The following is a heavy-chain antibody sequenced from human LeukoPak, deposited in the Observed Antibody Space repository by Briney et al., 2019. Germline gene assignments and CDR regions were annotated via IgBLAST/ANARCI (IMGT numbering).Heavy chain of an antibody. CDR3: AKGKSGSYYFYMDV. Sequence: GGPLRLSCEASGFTFSFYTMNWVRKAPGKGLEWVSSISNGGSGIHYSDSVKGRFAVSRDDAQNSLSLQMNSLRVEDTGIYYCAKGKSGSYYFYMDVWGKGSTVT. CDR1: GFTFSFYT. J-gene: IGHJ6*03. V-gene: IGHV3-21*06. CDR2: ISNGGSGI.